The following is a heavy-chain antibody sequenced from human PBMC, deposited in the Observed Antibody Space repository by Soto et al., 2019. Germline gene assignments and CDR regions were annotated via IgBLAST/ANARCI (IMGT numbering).Heavy chain of an antibody. V-gene: IGHV3-30*18. CDR3: AKETFVDTAILWFDP. Sequence: GGSLRLSCAASGFTFSSSGMHWVRQAPGKGLEWVAVISYDGGNTYYADSVKGRFAISRDISKNTLYLQMNRLRAEDTAVYYCAKETFVDTAILWFDPWGRGTLVTVSS. J-gene: IGHJ5*02. CDR2: ISYDGGNT. CDR1: GFTFSSSG. D-gene: IGHD5-18*01.